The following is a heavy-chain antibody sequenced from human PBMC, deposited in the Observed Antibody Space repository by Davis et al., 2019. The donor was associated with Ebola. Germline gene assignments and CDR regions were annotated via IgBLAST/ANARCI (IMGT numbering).Heavy chain of an antibody. D-gene: IGHD3-3*01. CDR3: ARGRSDFWSGYSPYYYYYYGMDV. Sequence: SETLSLTCTVSGGSISSYYWSWIRQPPGKGLEWIGYIYYSGSTNYNPSLKSRVTISVDTSKNQFSLKLSSVTAADTAVYYCARGRSDFWSGYSPYYYYYYGMDVWGQGTTVTVSS. CDR2: IYYSGST. V-gene: IGHV4-59*12. J-gene: IGHJ6*02. CDR1: GGSISSYY.